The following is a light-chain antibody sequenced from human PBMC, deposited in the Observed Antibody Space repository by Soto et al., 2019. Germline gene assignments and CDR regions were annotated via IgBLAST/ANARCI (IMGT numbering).Light chain of an antibody. Sequence: DIQMTQSPSSLSASVGDRVTITCRASQSISRYLNWYQQKPGKAPKVLIYAASSLQSGVPSSFSGSGSGTDFTLTNSSLQPEDFATYYCQQSYSTPPWTFGQGTKVEIK. CDR1: QSISRY. CDR3: QQSYSTPPWT. CDR2: AAS. V-gene: IGKV1-39*01. J-gene: IGKJ1*01.